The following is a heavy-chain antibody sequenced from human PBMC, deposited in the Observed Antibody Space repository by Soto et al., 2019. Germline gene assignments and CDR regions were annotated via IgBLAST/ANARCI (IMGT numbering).Heavy chain of an antibody. D-gene: IGHD6-19*01. CDR2: INHSGST. CDR1: GGSFSGYY. CDR3: ARGEPYSSSPYDH. Sequence: PSETLSLTCAVYGGSFSGYYWSWIRQPPGKGLEWIGEINHSGSTNYNPSLKSRVTISVDTSKNQFSLKLSSVTAADTAVYYCARGEPYSSSPYDHWGQGTLVTVSS. J-gene: IGHJ4*02. V-gene: IGHV4-34*01.